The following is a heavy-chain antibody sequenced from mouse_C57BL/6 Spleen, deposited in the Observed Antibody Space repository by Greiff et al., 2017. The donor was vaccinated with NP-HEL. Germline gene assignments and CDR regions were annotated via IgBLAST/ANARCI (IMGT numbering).Heavy chain of an antibody. Sequence: QVQLQQPGAELVKPGASVKLSCKASGYTFTSYWMHWVKQRPGQGLEWIGMIHPNSGSTNYNEKFKSKATLTVDKSSSTAYMQLSSLTSEDSAVYYCAIWGAYGSSRLYFDYWGQGTTLTVSS. J-gene: IGHJ2*01. V-gene: IGHV1-64*01. CDR3: AIWGAYGSSRLYFDY. CDR1: GYTFTSYW. CDR2: IHPNSGST. D-gene: IGHD1-1*01.